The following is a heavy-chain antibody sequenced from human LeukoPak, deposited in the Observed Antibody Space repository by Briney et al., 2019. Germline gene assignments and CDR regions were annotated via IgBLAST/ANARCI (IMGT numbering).Heavy chain of an antibody. CDR1: GDSISAYY. J-gene: IGHJ5*02. CDR3: ARGGASSEWFDP. V-gene: IGHV4-59*01. D-gene: IGHD6-25*01. Sequence: SETLSLTCTVSGDSISAYYWSWIRQTPGKGLEWIAFIHSSGTTNYNPSLKSRVSISVDTSNNQFSLSVNSVTAADTAVYYCARGGASSEWFDPWGQGALVTVSS. CDR2: IHSSGTT.